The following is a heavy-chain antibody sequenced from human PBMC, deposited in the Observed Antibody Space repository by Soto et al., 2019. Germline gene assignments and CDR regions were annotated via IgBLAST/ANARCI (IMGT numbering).Heavy chain of an antibody. Sequence: GASVKVSCKASGGTFSSYAISWVRQAPGQGLEWMGGIIPIFGPANYAQMFQGRVTITADESTSTAYMELNSLRSEDTAVYYCATSHCSGGTRFPRRNYFDYWGQGTLVTVLL. J-gene: IGHJ4*02. CDR3: ATSHCSGGTRFPRRNYFDY. D-gene: IGHD2-15*01. CDR1: GGTFSSYA. V-gene: IGHV1-69*13. CDR2: IIPIFGPA.